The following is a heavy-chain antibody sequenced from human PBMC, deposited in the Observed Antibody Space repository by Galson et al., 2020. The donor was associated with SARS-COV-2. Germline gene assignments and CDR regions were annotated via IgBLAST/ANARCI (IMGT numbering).Heavy chain of an antibody. J-gene: IGHJ3*02. CDR3: AKFELRYFDGWRTRAFDS. CDR1: GFTLSSYA. Sequence: GGSLRLSCAASGFTLSSYAMSWVRQAPGKGLEWVSAISGSGGSTYYADSVTGRFTISRDNYKNTLYLQMNSLRAEDTAVYYCAKFELRYFDGWRTRAFDSWGQGTSVTVST. D-gene: IGHD3-9*01. V-gene: IGHV3-23*01. CDR2: ISGSGGST.